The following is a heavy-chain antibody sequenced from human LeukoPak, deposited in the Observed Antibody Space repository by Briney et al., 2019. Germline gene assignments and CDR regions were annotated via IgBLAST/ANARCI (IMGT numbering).Heavy chain of an antibody. J-gene: IGHJ4*02. Sequence: GASVKVSCKASGHTFTSYYMHWVRQAPGQGLEWMGIINPSGGSTSYAQKFQGRVTMTRDMSTSTVYMELSSLRSEDTAVYYCARDESLTGTWDYWGQGTLVTVSS. CDR1: GHTFTSYY. V-gene: IGHV1-46*01. D-gene: IGHD1-20*01. CDR2: INPSGGST. CDR3: ARDESLTGTWDY.